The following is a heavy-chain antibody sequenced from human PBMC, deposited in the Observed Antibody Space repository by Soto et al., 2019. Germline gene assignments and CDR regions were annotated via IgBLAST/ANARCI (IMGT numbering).Heavy chain of an antibody. J-gene: IGHJ5*02. Sequence: QLQLQESGPGLVKPSETLSLTCTVSGGSISSNNYYWGWIRQPPGKGLEWIGSIYYSGSTYYNPSLKSRVTISVDTSKNQLSLKLSSVTAADTAVYYCARSYSSSLTNWFGPWGQGTLVTVSS. CDR1: GGSISSNNYY. CDR3: ARSYSSSLTNWFGP. CDR2: IYYSGST. V-gene: IGHV4-39*01. D-gene: IGHD6-13*01.